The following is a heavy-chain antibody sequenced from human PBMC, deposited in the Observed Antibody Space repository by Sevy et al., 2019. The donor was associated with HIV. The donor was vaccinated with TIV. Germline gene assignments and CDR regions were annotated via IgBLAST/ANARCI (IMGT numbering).Heavy chain of an antibody. V-gene: IGHV3-48*03. CDR2: ISTSGTTI. D-gene: IGHD4-17*01. CDR1: GFSFSSYE. J-gene: IGHJ4*02. Sequence: GGSLRLSCAASGFSFSSYEMNWVRQAPGKGLEWVSYISTSGTTISYSDSVRGRFTISRDNARNLLYLQMNSLRAEDTAIYYCARDLPPSATTVAHFDCWGQGTLVTVSS. CDR3: ARDLPPSATTVAHFDC.